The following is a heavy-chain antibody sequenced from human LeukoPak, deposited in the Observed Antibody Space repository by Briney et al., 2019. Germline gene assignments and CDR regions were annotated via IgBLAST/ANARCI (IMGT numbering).Heavy chain of an antibody. CDR3: ARRRVVVASTDGASGAFGI. J-gene: IGHJ3*02. V-gene: IGHV4-31*03. D-gene: IGHD2-15*01. CDR2: IYYSGST. Sequence: SETLSLTCTVSGGSISSGGYYWSWIRQHPGKGLEWIGYIYYSGSTYYNPSLKSRVTISVDMSKNQFSLKLSSVTAADTAVYFCARRRVVVASTDGASGAFGIWGQGTMVTVSS. CDR1: GGSISSGGYY.